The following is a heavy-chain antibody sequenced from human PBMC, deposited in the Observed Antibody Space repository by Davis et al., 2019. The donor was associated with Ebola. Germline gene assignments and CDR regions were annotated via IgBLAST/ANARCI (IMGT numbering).Heavy chain of an antibody. CDR3: ASLRRTITGMDDGFDI. CDR1: GYSFTTYW. V-gene: IGHV5-51*01. D-gene: IGHD2-8*02. Sequence: GESLKISCKASGYSFTTYWIVWVRQMPEKGLECMGIIFPGDSDTRYSPSFQGQVTISADKSISTAYLQWSSLKASDTAIYYCASLRRTITGMDDGFDIWGQGTMVTVSS. CDR2: IFPGDSDT. J-gene: IGHJ3*02.